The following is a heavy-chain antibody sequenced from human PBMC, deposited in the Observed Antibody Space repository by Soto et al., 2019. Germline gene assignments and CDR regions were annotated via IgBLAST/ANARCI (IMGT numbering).Heavy chain of an antibody. CDR1: GLTFRDAW. CDR3: TTDLKWSGGDY. J-gene: IGHJ4*02. Sequence: EVQLVESGGGLVKPGGSLRLSCVVSGLTFRDAWVNWVRQAPGEGLEWVGRIRGTTNGGTTDYAAPVKGRFTISRDDSKNTVYLQSNSLKVEDPAIYHCTTDLKWSGGDYWGQGTLVSVSS. V-gene: IGHV3-15*07. CDR2: IRGTTNGGTT. D-gene: IGHD3-10*01.